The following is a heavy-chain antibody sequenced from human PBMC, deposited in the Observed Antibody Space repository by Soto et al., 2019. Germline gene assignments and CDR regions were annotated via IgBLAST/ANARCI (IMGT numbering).Heavy chain of an antibody. CDR2: ISSSGGAI. J-gene: IGHJ4*02. CDR1: GFTFSDYY. D-gene: IGHD4-17*01. Sequence: PGGSLRLSCAASGFTFSDYYMGWIRQAPRKGLEWASYISSSGGAIYYADSVKGRFTISRDNAKNSLYLQMNSLRAEDTAVYYCARDRYGDKAFDDWGQGTLVTVSS. V-gene: IGHV3-11*01. CDR3: ARDRYGDKAFDD.